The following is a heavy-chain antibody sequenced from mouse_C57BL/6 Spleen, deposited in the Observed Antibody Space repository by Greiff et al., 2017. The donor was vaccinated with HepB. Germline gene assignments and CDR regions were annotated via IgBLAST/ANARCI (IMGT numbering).Heavy chain of an antibody. CDR3: ARSTRWLKGAMDY. J-gene: IGHJ4*01. V-gene: IGHV1-18*01. CDR2: INPNNGGT. CDR1: GYTFTDYN. D-gene: IGHD2-3*01. Sequence: EVQVVESGPELVKPGASVKIPCKASGYTFTDYNMDWVKQSHGKSLEWIGDINPNNGGTIYNQKFKGKATLTVDKSSSTAYMELRSLTSEDTAVYYCARSTRWLKGAMDYWGQGTSVTVSS.